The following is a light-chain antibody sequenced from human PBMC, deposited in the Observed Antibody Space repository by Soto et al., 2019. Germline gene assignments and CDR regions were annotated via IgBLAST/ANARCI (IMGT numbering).Light chain of an antibody. V-gene: IGKV1-39*01. CDR3: QQSHSAPWT. J-gene: IGKJ1*01. CDR1: QSIRSH. Sequence: DIQMTQSPSSLSASVGDRVTITCRASQSIRSHLNWYQQKSGKAPKLLIYAASSLQSGVPSRFTGSGSGTDFTLTISTLQPEDFANYYCQQSHSAPWTFGQGTEVEIK. CDR2: AAS.